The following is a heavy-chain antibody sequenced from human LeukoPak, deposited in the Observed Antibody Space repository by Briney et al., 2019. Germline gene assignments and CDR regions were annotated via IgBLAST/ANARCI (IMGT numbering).Heavy chain of an antibody. V-gene: IGHV4-38-2*02. CDR2: IHRSEST. CDR1: GYSISSGYH. J-gene: IGHJ4*02. CDR3: ARVDWNPDY. D-gene: IGHD1-1*01. Sequence: PSETLSLTCTVSGYSISSGYHWDWIRQPPGKGLEWIGSIHRSESTYYNPSLKSRVTISLDTSKNQFSLKLSSVTAADTAVYYCARVDWNPDYWGQGTLVTVSS.